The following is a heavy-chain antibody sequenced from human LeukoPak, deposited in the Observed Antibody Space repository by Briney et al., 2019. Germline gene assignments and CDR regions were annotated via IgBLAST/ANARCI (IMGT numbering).Heavy chain of an antibody. CDR2: IIPILGIA. J-gene: IGHJ5*02. CDR3: TRSPPPGYCTNGVCYTGWFDP. Sequence: SVKVSCKASGGTFSSYAISWVRQAPGQGLEWMGRIIPILGIANYAQKFQGRVTITADKSTSTAYMELSSLRSEDTAVYYCTRSPPPGYCTNGVCYTGWFDPWGQGTLVTVSS. V-gene: IGHV1-69*04. D-gene: IGHD2-8*01. CDR1: GGTFSSYA.